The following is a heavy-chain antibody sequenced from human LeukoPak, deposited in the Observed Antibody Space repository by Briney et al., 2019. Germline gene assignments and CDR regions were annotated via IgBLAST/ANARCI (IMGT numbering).Heavy chain of an antibody. CDR2: IIPIFGTA. CDR1: GYTFTSYG. V-gene: IGHV1-69*13. J-gene: IGHJ6*03. Sequence: GASVKVSCKASGYTFTSYGISWVRQAPGQGLEWMGGIIPIFGTANYAQKFQGRVTITADESTSTAYMELSSLRSEDTAVYYCARGPGFGVALRHYYYYYMDVWGKGTTVTVSS. CDR3: ARGPGFGVALRHYYYYYMDV. D-gene: IGHD3-3*01.